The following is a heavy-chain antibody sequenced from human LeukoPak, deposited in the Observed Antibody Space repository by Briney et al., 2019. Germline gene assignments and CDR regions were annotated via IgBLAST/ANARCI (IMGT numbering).Heavy chain of an antibody. CDR3: ARSPSRVRGVDYYGMDV. CDR2: TYYRSKWYN. D-gene: IGHD3-10*01. Sequence: PSQTLSLTCAISRDSVSSNSAAWNWIRQSPSRGLEWLGRTYYRSKWYNDYAVSVKSRITISPDTSKNQFSLQLNSVTPEDTAVYYCARSPSRVRGVDYYGMDVWGQGTTVTVSS. V-gene: IGHV6-1*01. CDR1: RDSVSSNSAA. J-gene: IGHJ6*02.